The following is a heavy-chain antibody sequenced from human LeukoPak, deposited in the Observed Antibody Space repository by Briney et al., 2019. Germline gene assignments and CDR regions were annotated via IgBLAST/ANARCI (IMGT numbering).Heavy chain of an antibody. CDR1: GFTFSSYG. CDR2: IRYDGSNK. CDR3: AKGADVLRYFDWLLDY. Sequence: GGSLRLSCAASGFTFSSYGMHWVRQAPGKGLEWVAFIRYDGSNKYYADSVKGRFTISRDNSKNTLYLQMNSLRAEDTAVYYCAKGADVLRYFDWLLDYWGQGTLVTVSS. J-gene: IGHJ4*02. D-gene: IGHD3-9*01. V-gene: IGHV3-30*02.